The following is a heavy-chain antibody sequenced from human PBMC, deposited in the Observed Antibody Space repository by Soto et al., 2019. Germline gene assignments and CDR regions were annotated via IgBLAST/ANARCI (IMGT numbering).Heavy chain of an antibody. D-gene: IGHD4-4*01. CDR3: ASWRLQDHAYDI. Sequence: DVQLVESGGGLIQPGGSLRLSCAAFGLTVSGKKYMAWVRQAPGKGLEWVSGVYDTDGTYYADSGKGRFTSSRDSSKTIVYLQMNSLRPDDTAVYYCASWRLQDHAYDIWGLGTTVTVSS. J-gene: IGHJ3*02. CDR2: VYDTDGT. V-gene: IGHV3-53*01. CDR1: GLTVSGKKY.